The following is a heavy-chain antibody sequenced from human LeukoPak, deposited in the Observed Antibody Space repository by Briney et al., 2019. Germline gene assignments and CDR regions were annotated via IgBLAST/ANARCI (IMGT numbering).Heavy chain of an antibody. CDR3: ARESGIVVVPAAKGAENNWFDP. Sequence: GASVKVSCKASGGTFSSYAISWVRQAPGQGLEWMGGIIPIFGTANYAQKFQGRVTMTRDMSTSTVYMELSSLRSDDTAVYYCARESGIVVVPAAKGAENNWFDPWGQGTLVTVSS. D-gene: IGHD2-2*01. CDR2: IIPIFGTA. CDR1: GGTFSSYA. V-gene: IGHV1-69*05. J-gene: IGHJ5*02.